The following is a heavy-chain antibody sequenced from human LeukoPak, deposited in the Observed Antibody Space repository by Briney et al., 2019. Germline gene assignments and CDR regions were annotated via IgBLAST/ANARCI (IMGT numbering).Heavy chain of an antibody. CDR3: AKKSPIFGVVIPLFDY. J-gene: IGHJ4*02. CDR2: ISASGRGT. Sequence: RTGGSLRLSCAGSGFNFSSFVMTWVRQAPGKGLEWVSSISASGRGTYYADSVKGRFTISRDNSKNTLYLQVNSLRAEDTAVYHCAKKSPIFGVVIPLFDYWGQGTLVSVSS. D-gene: IGHD3-3*01. CDR1: GFNFSSFV. V-gene: IGHV3-23*01.